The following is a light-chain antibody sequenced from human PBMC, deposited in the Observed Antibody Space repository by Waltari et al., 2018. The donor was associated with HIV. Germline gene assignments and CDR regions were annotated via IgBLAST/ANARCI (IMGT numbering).Light chain of an antibody. CDR3: QQYKSYPLT. Sequence: DIQMTQSPFTLSASVGDRVTITCRASQSISSWLAWYQQKPGKAPKVLISKASSLESGVPSIFSGSGSGTEFTLTISSLQPDDFATYYCQQYKSYPLTFGGGTKVEIK. J-gene: IGKJ4*01. V-gene: IGKV1-5*03. CDR1: QSISSW. CDR2: KAS.